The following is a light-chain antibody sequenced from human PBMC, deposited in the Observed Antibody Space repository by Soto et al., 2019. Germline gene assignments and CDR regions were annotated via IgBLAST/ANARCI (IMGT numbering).Light chain of an antibody. J-gene: IGKJ1*01. CDR3: QVRSNWPTWT. CDR2: DAS. CDR1: QSVSNF. Sequence: EIVLTQSPATLSFSPGDRATLSCRASQSVSNFLAWYQQKPGQAPRLLIYDASNRATGIPARFSGGGSGTDFTLTISSLEPEDFAVYYCQVRSNWPTWTFGQGTKVDIK. V-gene: IGKV3-11*01.